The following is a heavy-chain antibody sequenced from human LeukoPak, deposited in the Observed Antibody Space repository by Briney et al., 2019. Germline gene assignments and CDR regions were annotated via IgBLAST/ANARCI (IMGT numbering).Heavy chain of an antibody. CDR3: ARGRPSGYLLSPSYYFDY. D-gene: IGHD3-22*01. CDR1: GGSISRYY. Sequence: PSETLSLTCTVSGGSISRYYWSWIRQPPGKGLEWIGYIHYSGSTSYSPSLKSRVTMSVDTSKNQFSLKLSSVTAADTAVYYCARGRPSGYLLSPSYYFDYWGQGTLVTVSS. J-gene: IGHJ4*02. V-gene: IGHV4-59*12. CDR2: IHYSGST.